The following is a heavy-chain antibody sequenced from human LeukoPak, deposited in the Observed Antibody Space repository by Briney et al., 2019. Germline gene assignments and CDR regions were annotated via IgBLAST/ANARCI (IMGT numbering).Heavy chain of an antibody. CDR2: IYYSGGN. CDR3: AESGGMPLGSLAI. D-gene: IGHD2-2*01. J-gene: IGHJ3*02. CDR1: GVSISSYY. V-gene: IGHV4-59*01. Sequence: SEALCLTCADSGVSISSYYWSGVRQTPGKRLEWIGYIYYSGGNKYNSALMSQVTISSDTTKNQFSRKLSSVTAADTTLYYCAESGGMPLGSLAICGQGAMLTVSS.